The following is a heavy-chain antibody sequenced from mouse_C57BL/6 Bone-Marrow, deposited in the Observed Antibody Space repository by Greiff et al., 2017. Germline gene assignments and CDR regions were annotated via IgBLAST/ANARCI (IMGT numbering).Heavy chain of an antibody. CDR2: IYIGNGYT. V-gene: IGHV1-58*01. D-gene: IGHD1-1*01. CDR1: GYTFTSYG. CDR3: ARSGYYGSSYDWYFDV. J-gene: IGHJ1*03. Sequence: EVHLVESGAELVRPGSSVKMSCKTSGYTFTSYGINWVKQRPGQGLEWIGYIYIGNGYTEYNEKFKGKATLTSDTSSSTAYMQLSSLTSEDSAIYFCARSGYYGSSYDWYFDVWGTGTTVTVSS.